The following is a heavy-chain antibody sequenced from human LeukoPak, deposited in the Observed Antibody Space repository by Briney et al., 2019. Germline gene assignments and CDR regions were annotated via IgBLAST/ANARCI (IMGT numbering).Heavy chain of an antibody. Sequence: GASVKVSCKASGYTFTSYGISWVRQAPGQGLEWMGWISAYNGNTNYGQKLQGRVTMTTDTSTSTAYMELRSLRSDDTAVCYCARDCSSSLYAEVGGGYFDYWGQGTLVTVSS. CDR3: ARDCSSSLYAEVGGGYFDY. J-gene: IGHJ4*02. CDR1: GYTFTSYG. CDR2: ISAYNGNT. V-gene: IGHV1-18*04. D-gene: IGHD6-13*01.